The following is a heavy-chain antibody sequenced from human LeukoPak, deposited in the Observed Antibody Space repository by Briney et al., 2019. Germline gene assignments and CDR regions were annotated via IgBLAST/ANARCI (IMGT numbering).Heavy chain of an antibody. CDR1: GYSFTSYW. Sequence: GESLKISCKGSGYSFTSYWIGWVRHMPGKGLEWMGIISPGDSDTRYSPSFQGQVTISADRSIDTAYLQWISLKASDSAIYYCARGGGIVAGHNWFDPWGQGTLVTVSS. J-gene: IGHJ5*02. CDR3: ARGGGIVAGHNWFDP. CDR2: ISPGDSDT. V-gene: IGHV5-51*01. D-gene: IGHD3-10*01.